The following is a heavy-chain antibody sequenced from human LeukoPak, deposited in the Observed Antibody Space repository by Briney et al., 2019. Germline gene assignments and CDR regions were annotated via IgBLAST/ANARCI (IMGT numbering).Heavy chain of an antibody. Sequence: PGGSLRLSCAASGFTVSSNYMSWVRQAPGKGLEWVSYISSSSSTIYYADSVKGRFTISRDNSKNTLYLQMNSLRAEDTAIYYCARDSNYYVSSGYHYVWGQGTLVTVSS. J-gene: IGHJ4*02. CDR1: GFTVSSNY. CDR3: ARDSNYYVSSGYHYV. V-gene: IGHV3-48*01. CDR2: ISSSSSTI. D-gene: IGHD3-22*01.